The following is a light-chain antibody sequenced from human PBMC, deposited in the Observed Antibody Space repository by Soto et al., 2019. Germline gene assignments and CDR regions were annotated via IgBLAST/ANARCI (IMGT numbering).Light chain of an antibody. J-gene: IGLJ1*01. CDR1: SSDVGAYKY. CDR3: SSYTSTNTQV. Sequence: QSVLTQPASVSGSPGQSITISCTGTSSDVGAYKYVSWYQQHPGKAPKLMIYEVSNRPSGVSNRFSGSKSGNTASVTISGLQAEDEADYYCSSYTSTNTQVFGTGTQLTVL. V-gene: IGLV2-14*01. CDR2: EVS.